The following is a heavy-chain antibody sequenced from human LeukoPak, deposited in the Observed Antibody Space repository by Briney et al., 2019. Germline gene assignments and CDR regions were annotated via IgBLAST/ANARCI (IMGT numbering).Heavy chain of an antibody. Sequence: GGSLRLSCAASGFTFDDYAMHCVRHAPGDGLEWVSGISWNSGSIGYADSVKGRFTISRDNAKNSLYLQMNSLRAEDTALYYCALVYSYGFANYWGQGILVTVAS. CDR2: ISWNSGSI. CDR1: GFTFDDYA. CDR3: ALVYSYGFANY. D-gene: IGHD5-18*01. J-gene: IGHJ4*02. V-gene: IGHV3-9*01.